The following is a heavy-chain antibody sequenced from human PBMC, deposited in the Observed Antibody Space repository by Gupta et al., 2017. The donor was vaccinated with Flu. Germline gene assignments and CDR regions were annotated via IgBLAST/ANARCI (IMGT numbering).Heavy chain of an antibody. V-gene: IGHV3-48*01. D-gene: IGHD2-2*01. CDR2: IISSSSTI. J-gene: IGHJ6*02. CDR3: ARDDSTYCSSTSCYRYYYYGMDV. Sequence: APGKGLEWVSYIISSSSTIYYADSVKVRFTISRDIAKNSLYLQMNSLRAEDTAVYYCARDDSTYCSSTSCYRYYYYGMDVWGQGTTVTVSS.